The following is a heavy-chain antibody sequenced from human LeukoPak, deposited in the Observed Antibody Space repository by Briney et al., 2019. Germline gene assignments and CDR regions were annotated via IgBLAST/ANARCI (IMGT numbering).Heavy chain of an antibody. CDR3: AKSYYDFWSGYYQTFDY. J-gene: IGHJ4*02. Sequence: GGSLRLSCAASGFIFSTYDMHWVRQAPGKGLEWVAVISYDRSNKYYADSVKGRFTISRDNSKNTLYLQMNSLRAEDTAVYYCAKSYYDFWSGYYQTFDYWGQGTLVTVSS. CDR2: ISYDRSNK. D-gene: IGHD3-3*01. CDR1: GFIFSTYD. V-gene: IGHV3-30*18.